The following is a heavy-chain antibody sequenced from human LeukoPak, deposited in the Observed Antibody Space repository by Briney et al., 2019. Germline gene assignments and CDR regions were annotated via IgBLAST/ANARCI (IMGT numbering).Heavy chain of an antibody. CDR2: TYYRSKWNN. Sequence: PSQTLSLTCAISGDSVSTNSVAWNWIRQSPSRGLEWLGRTYYRSKWNNDYAVSVKSRITINPDTSKNRFSLQLDSVTPDDTALYYCARGRYSGFDLWGQGTMVTVSS. J-gene: IGHJ3*01. CDR3: ARGRYSGFDL. D-gene: IGHD2-15*01. CDR1: GDSVSTNSVA. V-gene: IGHV6-1*01.